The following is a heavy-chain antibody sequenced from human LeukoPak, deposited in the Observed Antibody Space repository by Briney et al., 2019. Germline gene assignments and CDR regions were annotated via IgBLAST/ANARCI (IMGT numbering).Heavy chain of an antibody. CDR1: GFTFNNYW. Sequence: PGGSLRLPCAALGFTFNNYWMHWVGQAPGKGLVWVSRINSDGSSTSYSDSVKGRFTISRDNAKNTLYLEMNSLRGEDTSVYYCARERYGISWYYYWGQGTLVTVSS. J-gene: IGHJ4*02. D-gene: IGHD6-13*01. CDR3: ARERYGISWYYY. V-gene: IGHV3-74*01. CDR2: INSDGSST.